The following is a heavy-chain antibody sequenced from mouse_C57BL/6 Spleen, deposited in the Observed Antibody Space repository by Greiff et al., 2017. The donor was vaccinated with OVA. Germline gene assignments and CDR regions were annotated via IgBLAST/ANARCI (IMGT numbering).Heavy chain of an antibody. Sequence: VQLQQPGAELVRPGSSVKLSCKASGYTFTSYWMHWVKQRPIQGLEWIGNIDPSDSETHYNQKFKDKATLTVDKSSSTAYMQLSSLTSEDSAVDDCASLGGSSYGWYFDVWGKGTTVTVSS. V-gene: IGHV1-52*01. J-gene: IGHJ1*03. CDR2: IDPSDSET. CDR3: ASLGGSSYGWYFDV. CDR1: GYTFTSYW. D-gene: IGHD1-1*01.